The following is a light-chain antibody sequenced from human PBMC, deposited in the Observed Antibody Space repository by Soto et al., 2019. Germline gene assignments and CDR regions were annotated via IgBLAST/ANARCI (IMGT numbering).Light chain of an antibody. CDR2: DDS. CDR1: NIGGKS. Sequence: ELTQPPSVSVAPGQTARITCGGNNIGGKSVHWYQQKPGQAPVLVVYDDSDRPSGTPDRFSGSNSGDTATLTIRRVEAGDEADYYCHVWDSSSDHYVFGTGTKVTVL. CDR3: HVWDSSSDHYV. V-gene: IGLV3-21*02. J-gene: IGLJ1*01.